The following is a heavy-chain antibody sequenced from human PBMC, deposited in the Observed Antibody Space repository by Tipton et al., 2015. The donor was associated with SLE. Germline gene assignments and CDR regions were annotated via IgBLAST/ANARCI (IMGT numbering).Heavy chain of an antibody. V-gene: IGHV4-34*01. CDR3: ARASGNYFDY. Sequence: TLSLTCAVYGGSFSGYYWSWIRQPPGKGLEWIGEINHSGSTNYNPSLKSRVTISVDTSKNQFSLKLSSVTAADTAVYYCARASGNYFDYWGQGTLVTVSS. CDR2: INHSGST. J-gene: IGHJ4*02. D-gene: IGHD1-26*01. CDR1: GGSFSGYY.